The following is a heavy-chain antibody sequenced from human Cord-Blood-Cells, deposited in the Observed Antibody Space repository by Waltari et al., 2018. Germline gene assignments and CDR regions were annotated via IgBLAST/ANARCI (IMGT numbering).Heavy chain of an antibody. Sequence: QVQLQESGPGLVKPSETLSLTCTVSGGSISSYYWSWIRQPPGKGLEWIGYIYYRGSNNYNPSLKSRVTISVDTSKNQFSRRLSSVTAADTAVYYCARAPNWFDYWGQGTLVTVSS. J-gene: IGHJ4*02. CDR1: GGSISSYY. CDR3: ARAPNWFDY. V-gene: IGHV4-59*01. CDR2: IYYRGSN. D-gene: IGHD7-27*01.